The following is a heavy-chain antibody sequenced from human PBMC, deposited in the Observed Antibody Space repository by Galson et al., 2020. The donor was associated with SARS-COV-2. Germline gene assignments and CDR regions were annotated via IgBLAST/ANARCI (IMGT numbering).Heavy chain of an antibody. CDR2: ISGSGGNT. V-gene: IGHV3-23*01. CDR3: AKARPPITIFGDSDY. J-gene: IGHJ4*02. Sequence: GGSLRLSCAASGFTFSSYAMSWVRQAPGKGLEWILVISGSGGNTYHADSVKGRCTISRINSKNTLYLQMNSLIAEDTAVYYCAKARPPITIFGDSDYWGQGTLVTVSS. D-gene: IGHD3-3*01. CDR1: GFTFSSYA.